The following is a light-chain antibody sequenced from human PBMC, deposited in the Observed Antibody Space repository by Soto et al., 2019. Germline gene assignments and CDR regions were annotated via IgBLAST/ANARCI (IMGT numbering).Light chain of an antibody. CDR1: EDISTW. J-gene: IGKJ5*01. CDR2: AAS. Sequence: DIQMIQSPCSVSASVGDRVSITCRSSEDISTWLAWYQQKPGKAPKLLIYAASSLQSGVPSRFSGSGSGTDFTLTISSLQPEDFATYYCQHADSFPLITFGQGTRLEIK. V-gene: IGKV1-12*01. CDR3: QHADSFPLIT.